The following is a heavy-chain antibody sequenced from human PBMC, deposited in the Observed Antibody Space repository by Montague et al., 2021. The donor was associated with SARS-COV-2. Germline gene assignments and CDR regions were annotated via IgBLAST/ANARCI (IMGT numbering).Heavy chain of an antibody. Sequence: SETLSLTCTVSGGSISRSTSSWAWIRQPPGKGLEWIGSISYTGSTNYNPSLKSRVTISVDTSRNQFSLRLSSVTAADTSAYYCARLPRISSFSRAAGYYYYGMDVWGQGTTVTVSS. V-gene: IGHV4-39*01. CDR3: ARLPRISSFSRAAGYYYYGMDV. CDR2: ISYTGST. CDR1: GGSISRSTSS. J-gene: IGHJ6*02. D-gene: IGHD6-13*01.